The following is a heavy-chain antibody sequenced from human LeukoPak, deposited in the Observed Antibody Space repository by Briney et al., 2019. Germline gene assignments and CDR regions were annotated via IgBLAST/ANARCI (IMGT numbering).Heavy chain of an antibody. V-gene: IGHV4-61*02. CDR1: GGSISSGSYY. J-gene: IGHJ3*02. Sequence: SETLSLTCTVSGGSISSGSYYWSWIRQPAGTGLEWIGRIYTGGSTNYNPSLKSRVTISVDTSKNQFSLKLSSVTAADTAVYYCARSDAFDIWGQGTMVTVSS. CDR3: ARSDAFDI. CDR2: IYTGGST.